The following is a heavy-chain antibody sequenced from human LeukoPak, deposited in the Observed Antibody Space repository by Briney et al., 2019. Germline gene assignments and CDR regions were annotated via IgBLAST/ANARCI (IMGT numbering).Heavy chain of an antibody. V-gene: IGHV3-23*01. J-gene: IGHJ3*02. CDR2: ISGGGGRT. CDR3: AKGGGSTAFDI. Sequence: GGSLRLSCAASGFTFSSYAMSWVRQAPGKGLEWVSAISGGGGRTYYADSVKGRFTISRDNSKSTLFLQMNSLRAEDTAVYYCAKGGGSTAFDIWGQGTVVTASS. CDR1: GFTFSSYA. D-gene: IGHD3-16*01.